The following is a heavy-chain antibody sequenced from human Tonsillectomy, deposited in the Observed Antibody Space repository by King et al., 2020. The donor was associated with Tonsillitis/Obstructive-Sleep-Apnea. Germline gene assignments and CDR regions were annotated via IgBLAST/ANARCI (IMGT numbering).Heavy chain of an antibody. J-gene: IGHJ2*01. CDR1: GFTFSIYA. CDR2: ISGSAGST. Sequence: VQLVESGGGLEQPGGSLRLSCAASGFTFSIYAMGWVRQAPGKGLEWVSVISGSAGSTYYADSVKGRFSISRDNSKNPVYLQLNSRRAEDTAVYYCAKTRDWYFDVWGRGTLVTVSS. CDR3: AKTRDWYFDV. V-gene: IGHV3-23*04.